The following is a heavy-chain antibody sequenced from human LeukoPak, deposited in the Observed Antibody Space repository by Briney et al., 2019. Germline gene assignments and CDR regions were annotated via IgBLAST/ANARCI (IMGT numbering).Heavy chain of an antibody. Sequence: SETLSLTCTVSGGSISSYYWSWIRQPAGKGLEWIGRIYTSGSTNYNPSLKSRVTISVDKSKNHFSLKLSSVTAADTAVYYCASDHIAVAGLDYWGQGTLVTVSS. CDR3: ASDHIAVAGLDY. CDR2: IYTSGST. D-gene: IGHD6-19*01. CDR1: GGSISSYY. V-gene: IGHV4-4*07. J-gene: IGHJ4*02.